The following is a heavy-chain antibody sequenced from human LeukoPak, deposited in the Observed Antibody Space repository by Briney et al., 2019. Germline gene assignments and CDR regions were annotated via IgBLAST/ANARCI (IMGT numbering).Heavy chain of an antibody. V-gene: IGHV1-18*01. D-gene: IGHD3-3*01. J-gene: IGHJ4*02. CDR1: GYTFDNYG. CDR2: ISGYNRNT. CDR3: ARDGLRSEWSYFDY. Sequence: GASVKVSCKASGYTFDNYGISWVRQAPGQGLEWMGWISGYNRNTKYAQRLQGRVIMTTDTSTSTVYMELRSLRSDDTAIYYCARDGLRSEWSYFDYWGRGTLVTVSS.